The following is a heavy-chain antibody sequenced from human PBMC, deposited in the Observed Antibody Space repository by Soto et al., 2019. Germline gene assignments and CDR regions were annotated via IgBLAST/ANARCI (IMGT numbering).Heavy chain of an antibody. J-gene: IGHJ6*02. Sequence: PSETLSLTCAVYGGSFSGYYWSWIRQPPGKGLEWIGEINHSGSTNYNPSLKSRVTISVDTSKNQFSLKLSSVTAADTAVYYCARGLGAYYYYYGMDVWGQGTTVTVSS. CDR3: ARGLGAYYYYYGMDV. CDR1: GGSFSGYY. D-gene: IGHD3-10*01. CDR2: INHSGST. V-gene: IGHV4-34*01.